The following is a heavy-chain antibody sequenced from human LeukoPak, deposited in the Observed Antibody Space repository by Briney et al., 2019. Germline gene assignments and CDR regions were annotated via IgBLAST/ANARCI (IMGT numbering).Heavy chain of an antibody. D-gene: IGHD2-2*01. CDR2: IIPIFGTA. Sequence: GASVKVSCKASGATFISYAISWVRQAPGQGLEWMGGIIPIFGTANYAQKFQGRVTITADESTSTAYMELSSLRSEDTAVYYCARMRDIVVVPAALDYWGQGTLVTVSS. V-gene: IGHV1-69*13. CDR3: ARMRDIVVVPAALDY. J-gene: IGHJ4*02. CDR1: GATFISYA.